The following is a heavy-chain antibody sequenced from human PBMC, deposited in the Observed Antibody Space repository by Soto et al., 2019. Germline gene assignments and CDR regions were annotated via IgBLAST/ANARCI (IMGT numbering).Heavy chain of an antibody. Sequence: QVQLVQSGAEVKRPGASVKVSCKASGYTFTSYDFNWVRQAPGQGLEWMGWVNPNSGNTDYAQKFQGRVTMTRHTSIRTAYMELSSLRSEDTAVYYCARASYLDPAFDIWGQGTMVTVSS. CDR3: ARASYLDPAFDI. V-gene: IGHV1-8*01. CDR1: GYTFTSYD. J-gene: IGHJ3*02. D-gene: IGHD2-2*03. CDR2: VNPNSGNT.